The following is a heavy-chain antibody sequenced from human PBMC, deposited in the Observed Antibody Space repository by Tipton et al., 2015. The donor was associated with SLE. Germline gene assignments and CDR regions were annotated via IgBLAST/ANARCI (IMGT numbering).Heavy chain of an antibody. J-gene: IGHJ6*03. CDR3: ARAHTDYGGSMDV. V-gene: IGHV3-23*01. CDR1: GFTFSSYA. CDR2: ISGSGGST. D-gene: IGHD4-23*01. Sequence: SLRLSCAASGFTFSSYAMSWVRQAPGKGLEWVSAISGSGGSTYYADSVKGRFTISRDNSKNTLYLQMNSLRAEDTTVYYCARAHTDYGGSMDVWGKGTTVTVSS.